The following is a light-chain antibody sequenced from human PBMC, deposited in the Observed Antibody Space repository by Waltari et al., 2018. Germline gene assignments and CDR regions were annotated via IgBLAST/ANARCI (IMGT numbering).Light chain of an antibody. CDR3: QQYSSFPLS. CDR1: QRISIW. CDR2: KAS. J-gene: IGKJ4*01. V-gene: IGKV1-5*03. Sequence: DIQMTQSPPTLSPSVGDRVTATCRASQRISIWLAWYQQKPGKGPNHLIYKASTLDGWVPSRFGGSGTGTEFTLTISGLQAEDFGTYYCQQYSSFPLSFGGGTNIVIK.